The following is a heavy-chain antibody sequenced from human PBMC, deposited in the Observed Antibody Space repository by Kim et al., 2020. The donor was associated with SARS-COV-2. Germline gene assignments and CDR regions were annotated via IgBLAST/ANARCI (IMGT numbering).Heavy chain of an antibody. Sequence: GGSLRLSCAASGFTFSNYWMHWVRQAPGKGLVWVSRINSDGSSINYADSVKGRFTISRDNAKNTLYLQINSLRAEDTAVYYCVRLEQWSVRGAFYFDYWGQGTLVTVSS. J-gene: IGHJ4*02. CDR1: GFTFSNYW. CDR2: INSDGSSI. V-gene: IGHV3-74*01. D-gene: IGHD3-10*01. CDR3: VRLEQWSVRGAFYFDY.